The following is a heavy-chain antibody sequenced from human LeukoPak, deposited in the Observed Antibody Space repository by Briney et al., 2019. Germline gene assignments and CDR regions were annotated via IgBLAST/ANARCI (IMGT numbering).Heavy chain of an antibody. CDR2: ISSSSNYI. Sequence: GGSLRLSCAASGFTFSSYTMNWVRQAPGKGLEWVSSISSSSNYIYYSDSVKGRFTISRDDAKNSLFLQMNSLRAEDTAVYYRARGTSAFDIWGQGTMVTVSS. V-gene: IGHV3-21*01. J-gene: IGHJ3*02. CDR1: GFTFSSYT. CDR3: ARGTSAFDI. D-gene: IGHD2-2*01.